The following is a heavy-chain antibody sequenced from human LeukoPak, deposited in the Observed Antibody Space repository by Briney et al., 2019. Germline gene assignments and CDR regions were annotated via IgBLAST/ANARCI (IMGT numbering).Heavy chain of an antibody. J-gene: IGHJ4*02. Sequence: GSLRLSCAASGFTVSSNYMSWVRQAPGKGLEWVSVIYSGGSTYYADSVKGRFTISRDNSKNTLYLQMNSLRAEDTAVYYCARDSPSGILDYWGQGTLVTVSS. CDR1: GFTVSSNY. V-gene: IGHV3-53*01. D-gene: IGHD1-26*01. CDR2: IYSGGST. CDR3: ARDSPSGILDY.